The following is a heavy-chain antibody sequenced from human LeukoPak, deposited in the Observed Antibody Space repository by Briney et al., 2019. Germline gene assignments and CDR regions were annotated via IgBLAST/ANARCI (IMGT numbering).Heavy chain of an antibody. CDR3: AEGNYDYVWGSYRYSRHFDY. D-gene: IGHD3-16*02. CDR2: ISGSGGST. V-gene: IGHV3-23*01. CDR1: GFTFSSYA. J-gene: IGHJ4*02. Sequence: GGSLRLSCAASGFTFSSYAMSWVRQAPGKGLEWVSAISGSGGSTYYADSVKGRFTISRDNSKNTLYLQMNSLRAEDTAVYYCAEGNYDYVWGSYRYSRHFDYWGQGTLVTVSS.